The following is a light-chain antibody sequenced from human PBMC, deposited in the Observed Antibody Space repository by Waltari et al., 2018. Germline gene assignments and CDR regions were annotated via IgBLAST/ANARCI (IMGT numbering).Light chain of an antibody. J-gene: IGKJ1*01. CDR3: QQYQKSPWT. Sequence: DIQLTQSPSFLSASVGDRVTITCRASQGISAYLAWYQQKPGKAPNLLIYTASTLQSGVPSRFSGSGAGTEFTLTISSLQPEDFATYYCQQYQKSPWTFGQGTKVEIK. CDR2: TAS. CDR1: QGISAY. V-gene: IGKV1-9*01.